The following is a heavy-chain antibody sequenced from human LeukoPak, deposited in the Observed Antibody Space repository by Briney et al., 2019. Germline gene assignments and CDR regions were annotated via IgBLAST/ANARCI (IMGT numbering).Heavy chain of an antibody. CDR3: ARYSSGWYWGSIDFDY. D-gene: IGHD6-19*01. CDR2: INPNSGGT. V-gene: IGHV1-2*02. CDR1: GYTFTGYY. Sequence: ASVKVSCKASGYTFTGYYMHWVRQDPGQGLEWMGWINPNSGGTNYTQKFQGRVTMTRDTSISTAYMELSRLRSDDTAVYYCARYSSGWYWGSIDFDYWGQGTLVTVSS. J-gene: IGHJ4*02.